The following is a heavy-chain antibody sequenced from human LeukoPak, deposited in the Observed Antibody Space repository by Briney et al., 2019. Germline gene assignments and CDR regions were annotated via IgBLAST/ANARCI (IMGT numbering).Heavy chain of an antibody. CDR1: GFTFSSYG. J-gene: IGHJ4*02. V-gene: IGHV3-30*02. Sequence: TGGSLRLSCAASGFTFSSYGMHWVRQAPGKGLEWVAFIQNDGKNKKYADSVKGRLTISRDNSKNTLYLQMNSLTVEDTAVYYCARDWGTSSLYLVNWGQGTLVTVSS. CDR3: ARDWGTSSLYLVN. D-gene: IGHD6-6*01. CDR2: IQNDGKNK.